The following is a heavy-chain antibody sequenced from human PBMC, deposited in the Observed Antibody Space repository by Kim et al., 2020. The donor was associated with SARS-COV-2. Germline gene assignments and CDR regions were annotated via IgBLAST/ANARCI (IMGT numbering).Heavy chain of an antibody. CDR1: GYTFRNYG. V-gene: IGHV1-18*01. D-gene: IGHD1-26*01. J-gene: IGHJ4*02. CDR2: ISAYNGNT. Sequence: ASVKVSCKASGYTFRNYGFSWVRQAPGQGLEWMGWISAYNGNTKYAEKFQGRVIMTTDSSRTTAYMELRSLRPDDTAVYYCERATNFYSGKDYWGQGTLVTVSS. CDR3: ERATNFYSGKDY.